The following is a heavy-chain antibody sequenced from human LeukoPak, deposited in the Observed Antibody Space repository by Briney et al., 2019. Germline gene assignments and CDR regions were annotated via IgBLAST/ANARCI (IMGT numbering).Heavy chain of an antibody. J-gene: IGHJ4*02. CDR3: ARDGPYSGSYFADFDY. Sequence: GGSLRLSCVAPGFTFSSYSMSWVRQAPGKGLEWVSYISSSSSTIYYADSVKGRFSVSRDNAKNSLYLQLNSLRDEDTAVYYCARDGPYSGSYFADFDYWGQGTLVTVSS. CDR2: ISSSSSTI. CDR1: GFTFSSYS. D-gene: IGHD1-26*01. V-gene: IGHV3-48*02.